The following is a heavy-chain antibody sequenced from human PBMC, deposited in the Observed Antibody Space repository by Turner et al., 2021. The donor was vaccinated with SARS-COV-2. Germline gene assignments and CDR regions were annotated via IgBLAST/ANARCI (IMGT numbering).Heavy chain of an antibody. J-gene: IGHJ4*02. V-gene: IGHV4-39*01. D-gene: IGHD1-26*01. CDR1: GRSLSSSSYF. Sequence: LQLRESGPGQVKASETLSLTCNVSGRSLSSSSYFWGWIRHSPGEGLDWIGSIRWRDTTYYNASLNGRVTISKDTSKNEYTMNLGSLTVADTAVYYCARRPGGYSGFDYWGQGLPVTVSS. CDR2: IRWRDTT. CDR3: ARRPGGYSGFDY.